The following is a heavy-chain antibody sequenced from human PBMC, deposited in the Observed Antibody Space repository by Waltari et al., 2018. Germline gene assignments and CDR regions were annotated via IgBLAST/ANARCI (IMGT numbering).Heavy chain of an antibody. CDR1: GGTFSSYA. J-gene: IGHJ3*02. V-gene: IGHV1-69*15. D-gene: IGHD1-26*01. CDR2: IIPIFGTA. Sequence: QVQLVQSGAEVKKPGSSVKVSCKASGGTFSSYAISWVRQAPGQGLEWMGRIIPIFGTANDAQKFQGRVTITADESTSTAYMELSSLRSEDTAVYYCARASPYLFGSYYGGDAFDIWGQGTMVTVSS. CDR3: ARASPYLFGSYYGGDAFDI.